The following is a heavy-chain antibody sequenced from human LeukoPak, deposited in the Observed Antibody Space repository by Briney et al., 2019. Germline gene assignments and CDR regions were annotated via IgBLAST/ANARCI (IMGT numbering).Heavy chain of an antibody. V-gene: IGHV4-34*01. CDR1: GGSFSGYY. CDR3: ARGKYYDSRWYFDY. Sequence: SETLSLTCAVYGGSFSGYYWSWIRQPPGKGLEWIGEINHSGSTNYNPSLKSRVTISVDTSKNQFSLKLSSVTAADTAVYYCARGKYYDSRWYFDYWGQGTLVTVSS. J-gene: IGHJ4*02. CDR2: INHSGST. D-gene: IGHD3-22*01.